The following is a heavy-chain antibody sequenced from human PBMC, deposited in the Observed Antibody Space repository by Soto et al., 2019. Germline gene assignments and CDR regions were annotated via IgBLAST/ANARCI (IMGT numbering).Heavy chain of an antibody. D-gene: IGHD3-16*01. CDR2: ISYSVST. CDR3: TRNHAYEAFDY. J-gene: IGHJ4*02. CDR1: GGSISSSSYY. V-gene: IGHV4-39*01. Sequence: QLQLQESGPGLVKPSETLSLTCTVSGGSISSSSYYWGWIRQPPGKGLEWIGSISYSVSTYYNPSLKTRITISLDTTNNQFTLKLSSVTAADTAVYSQTRNHAYEAFDYWGQGTLVTVSS.